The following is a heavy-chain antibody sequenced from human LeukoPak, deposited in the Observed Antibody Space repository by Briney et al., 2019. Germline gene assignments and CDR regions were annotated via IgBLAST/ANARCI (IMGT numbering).Heavy chain of an antibody. CDR1: GYSFTSYW. J-gene: IGHJ4*02. D-gene: IGHD2-8*01. Sequence: GESLKISCKGSGYSFTSYWISWVRQMPGKGLEWMGRIYPSDSYTNYSPSFQGHVTISADKSISTAYLQWSSLKASDTAMYYCARPRSYCTNGVCPFDHWGQGTLVTVSP. CDR3: ARPRSYCTNGVCPFDH. V-gene: IGHV5-10-1*01. CDR2: IYPSDSYT.